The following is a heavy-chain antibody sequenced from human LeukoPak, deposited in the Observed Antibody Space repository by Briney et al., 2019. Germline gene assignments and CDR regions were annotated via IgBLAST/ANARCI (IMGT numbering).Heavy chain of an antibody. J-gene: IGHJ5*02. CDR1: GFGLTTYG. Sequence: PGGSLRLSCVASGFGLTTYGMLWVRQAPGKGLQWVAFMRSEGTSKYYGDSVEGRFTISRDNPKSTLYLLMNSLSAEDTGIYYCAKDRPIKGGFDPWGQGTPVTVSS. CDR3: AKDRPIKGGFDP. V-gene: IGHV3-30*02. D-gene: IGHD3-16*01. CDR2: MRSEGTSK.